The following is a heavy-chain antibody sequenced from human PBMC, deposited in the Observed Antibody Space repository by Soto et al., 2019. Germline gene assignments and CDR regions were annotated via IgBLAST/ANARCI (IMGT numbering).Heavy chain of an antibody. D-gene: IGHD3-16*01. CDR1: GFTFSSYG. CDR2: IWYDGSNK. Sequence: GWLRRACSASGFTFSSYGMHGVRQAPGKGLEWVAVIWYDGSNKYYADSVKGRFTISRDNSKNTLYLQMNSLRAEDTAVYYCARGGGNYDYWGQGTLVTVPS. CDR3: ARGGGNYDY. J-gene: IGHJ4*02. V-gene: IGHV3-33*01.